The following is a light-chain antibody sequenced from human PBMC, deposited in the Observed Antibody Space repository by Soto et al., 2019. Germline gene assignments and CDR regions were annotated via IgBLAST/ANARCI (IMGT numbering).Light chain of an antibody. Sequence: QSVLKEPPGVSAAPRHKVTIASAVSISNIGGNSVSWYQQLPGTAPKLLIYDDNKRPSGIPDRFSGSKSGTSASLAISGLQSEDEADYYCAAWDDSLNGYVFGTGTKVTVL. J-gene: IGLJ1*01. CDR1: ISNIGGNS. V-gene: IGLV1-51*01. CDR2: DDN. CDR3: AAWDDSLNGYV.